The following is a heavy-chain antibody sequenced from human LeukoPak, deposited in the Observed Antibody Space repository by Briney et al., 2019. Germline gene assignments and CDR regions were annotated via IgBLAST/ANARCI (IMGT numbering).Heavy chain of an antibody. CDR1: GYSISSGYY. CDR3: ARVLPLYSSMYYFDY. V-gene: IGHV4-38-2*01. J-gene: IGHJ4*02. Sequence: SETLSLTCAVSGYSISSGYYWGWIRQPPGKGLEWIGSIYHSGRTYYSPSLKSRVTISVDTSKNQFSLKLSSVTAADTAVYYCARVLPLYSSMYYFDYWGQGTLVTVSS. D-gene: IGHD6-13*01. CDR2: IYHSGRT.